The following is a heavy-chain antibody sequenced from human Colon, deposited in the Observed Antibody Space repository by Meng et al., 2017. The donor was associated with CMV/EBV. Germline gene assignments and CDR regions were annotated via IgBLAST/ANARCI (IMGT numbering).Heavy chain of an antibody. Sequence: SAKVSCKATGGTFTSYTFSWVRQAPGQGLEWMGRVIPMTDITNYAQRFQGRLTITADKSTKTAFMELRSLRSEDTAVYYCTRAARSGNPAVFYSLDLWGQGTTVTVSS. J-gene: IGHJ6*02. D-gene: IGHD2-15*01. CDR2: VIPMTDIT. V-gene: IGHV1-69*02. CDR3: TRAARSGNPAVFYSLDL. CDR1: GGTFTSYT.